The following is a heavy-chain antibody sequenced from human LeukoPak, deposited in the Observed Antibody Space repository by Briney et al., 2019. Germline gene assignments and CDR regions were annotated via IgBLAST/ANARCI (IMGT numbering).Heavy chain of an antibody. D-gene: IGHD2-2*01. Sequence: GGSLRLSCAASGFTFSRYGMHWVRQAPGKGLEWVSGISGGGDGTYYADSVKGRSTISRDNSKNTLYLQMNSLRAEDTAVYYCAKRVSAAATGRAFDIWGQGTMVTVSS. J-gene: IGHJ3*02. V-gene: IGHV3-23*01. CDR3: AKRVSAAATGRAFDI. CDR1: GFTFSRYG. CDR2: ISGGGDGT.